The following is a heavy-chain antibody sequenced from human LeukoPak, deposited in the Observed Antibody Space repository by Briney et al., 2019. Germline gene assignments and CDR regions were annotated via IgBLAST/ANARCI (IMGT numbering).Heavy chain of an antibody. Sequence: GGSLRLSCAASGFTFSSYWMSWVRQAPGKGLEWVANIKQDGSEKYYVDSVKGRFTISRDNAKNSLYLQMNSLRAEDTAVYYCARVDIAAAGRDYYYYGMDVWGQGTTVTVSS. CDR3: ARVDIAAAGRDYYYYGMDV. D-gene: IGHD6-13*01. CDR1: GFTFSSYW. CDR2: IKQDGSEK. V-gene: IGHV3-7*01. J-gene: IGHJ6*02.